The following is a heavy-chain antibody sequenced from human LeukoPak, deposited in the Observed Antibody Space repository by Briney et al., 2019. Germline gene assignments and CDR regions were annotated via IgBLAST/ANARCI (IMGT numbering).Heavy chain of an antibody. CDR1: GGSISSGDYY. CDR2: IYYSGST. V-gene: IGHV4-30-4*08. D-gene: IGHD3-22*01. J-gene: IGHJ3*02. CDR3: ARGEPGDYYESSGYPWAFDI. Sequence: SQTLSLTCTVSGGSISSGDYYWSWIRQPPGKGLEWIGYIYYSGSTYYNPSLKSRVTISVDTSKNQFSLKLSSVTAADTAVYYCARGEPGDYYESSGYPWAFDIWGQGTMVTVSS.